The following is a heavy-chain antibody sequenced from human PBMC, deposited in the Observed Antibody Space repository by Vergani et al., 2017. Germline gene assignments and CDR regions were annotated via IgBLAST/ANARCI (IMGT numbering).Heavy chain of an antibody. CDR1: GFTFSSYA. V-gene: IGHV3-23*01. Sequence: EVQLLESGGGLVQPGGSLRLSCAASGFTFSSYAMSWVRQAPGKGLEWVSAISGSGGSTYYADSVKGRFTISRDNSKNTLYLQMNSLRAEDTAVYYCAKSPNPGYSYLYGMDVWGQGTTVTVSS. D-gene: IGHD5-18*01. CDR3: AKSPNPGYSYLYGMDV. J-gene: IGHJ6*02. CDR2: ISGSGGST.